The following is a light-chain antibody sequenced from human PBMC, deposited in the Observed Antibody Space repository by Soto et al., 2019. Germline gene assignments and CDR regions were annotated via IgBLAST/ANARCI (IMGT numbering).Light chain of an antibody. CDR1: SGDVGSYNL. CDR3: CSYAGTSNVV. Sequence: QSALTQPASVSGSPGQSITISCTGTSGDVGSYNLVSWYQQHPGKAPKLMIYEVSQRPSGVSNRFSGSKSGNTASLTISGLLAEDEADYYCCSYAGTSNVVFGGGTKLTVL. CDR2: EVS. V-gene: IGLV2-23*02. J-gene: IGLJ2*01.